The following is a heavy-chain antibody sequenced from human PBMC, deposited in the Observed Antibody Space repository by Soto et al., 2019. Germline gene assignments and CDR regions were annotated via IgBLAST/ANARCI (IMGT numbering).Heavy chain of an antibody. CDR2: IYHSGST. Sequence: SETLSLTCAVYGGSFSGYYWSWIRQPPGKGLEWIGEIYHSGSTNYNPSLKSRVTISVDKSKNQFSPKLSSVTAADTAVYYFARGRTYCSGGSCYSDFDYWGQGTLVTVSS. CDR1: GGSFSGYY. V-gene: IGHV4-34*01. J-gene: IGHJ4*02. CDR3: ARGRTYCSGGSCYSDFDY. D-gene: IGHD2-15*01.